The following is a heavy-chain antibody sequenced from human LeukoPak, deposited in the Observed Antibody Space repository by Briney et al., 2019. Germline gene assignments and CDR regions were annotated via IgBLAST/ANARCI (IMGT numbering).Heavy chain of an antibody. V-gene: IGHV3-48*01. J-gene: IGHJ4*02. CDR2: ISSSSSTI. CDR1: GFTFSSYS. Sequence: PGGSLRLSCAASGFTFSSYSMNWVRQAPGKGLEWVSYISSSSSTIYYADSVKGRFTISRDNAKNSLYLQMNSLRAEDTAVYYCARAKYYYDSSGYYYLDYWGQETLVTVSS. CDR3: ARAKYYYDSSGYYYLDY. D-gene: IGHD3-22*01.